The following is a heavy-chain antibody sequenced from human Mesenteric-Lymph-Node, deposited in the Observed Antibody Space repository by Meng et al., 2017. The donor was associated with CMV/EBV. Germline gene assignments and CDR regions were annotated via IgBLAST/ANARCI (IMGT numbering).Heavy chain of an antibody. CDR3: ARVIDCGGDCYGRGYYYGMDV. V-gene: IGHV3-74*01. D-gene: IGHD2-21*01. CDR2: INSDGTSI. Sequence: GGSLRLSCAASGFTFNGHWMHWVRQGPGKGLVWVSRINSDGTSIAYADSVRGRFTISRDNSKNTLFLQMNSLRAEDTAVYYCARVIDCGGDCYGRGYYYGMDVWGQGTTVTVSS. J-gene: IGHJ6*02. CDR1: GFTFNGHW.